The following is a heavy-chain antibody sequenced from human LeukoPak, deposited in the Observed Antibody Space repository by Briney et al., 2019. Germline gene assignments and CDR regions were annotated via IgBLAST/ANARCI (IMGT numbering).Heavy chain of an antibody. CDR1: GFTFNTYA. CDR3: ARDVPYCTNGVCYTFDLGY. CDR2: ISGSGGST. V-gene: IGHV3-23*01. D-gene: IGHD2-8*01. J-gene: IGHJ4*02. Sequence: PGGSLRLSCAASGFTFNTYAMTWVRQAPGKGLEWVSVISGSGGSTYYADSVKGRFTISRDNSKNTLYLQMNSLRAEDTAVYYCARDVPYCTNGVCYTFDLGYWGQGTLVTVSS.